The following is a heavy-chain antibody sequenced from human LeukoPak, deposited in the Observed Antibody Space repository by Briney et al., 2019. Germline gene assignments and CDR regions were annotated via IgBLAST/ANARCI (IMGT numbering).Heavy chain of an antibody. CDR3: ARSGEPYFDY. D-gene: IGHD1-26*01. CDR1: GYSFTNYW. J-gene: IGHJ4*02. CDR2: IYPCAADT. V-gene: IGHV5-51*01. Sequence: GESLKISCKVSGYSFTNYWIGWVRPMPGKGLEWMGIIYPCAADTKYSPSFPSQVTISADKSISTAYLQWSSLKASDTAMYYCARSGEPYFDYWGQGTLVTVSS.